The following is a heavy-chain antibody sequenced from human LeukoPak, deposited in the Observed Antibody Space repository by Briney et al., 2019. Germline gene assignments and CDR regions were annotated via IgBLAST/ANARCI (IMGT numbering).Heavy chain of an antibody. Sequence: GGSLRLSCAASGFTFSSYAMSWVRQAPGKGLEWVSAISGSGGSTYYADSVKGRFTISRDNSKNTLYLQMNSLRAEDTALYYCAKVNRPYSSSWYDFDYWGQGTLVTVSS. CDR1: GFTFSSYA. V-gene: IGHV3-23*01. CDR3: AKVNRPYSSSWYDFDY. J-gene: IGHJ4*02. D-gene: IGHD6-13*01. CDR2: ISGSGGST.